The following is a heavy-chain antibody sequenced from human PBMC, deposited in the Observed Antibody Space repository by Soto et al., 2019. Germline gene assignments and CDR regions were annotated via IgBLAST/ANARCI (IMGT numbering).Heavy chain of an antibody. J-gene: IGHJ4*02. CDR3: ARASEGYSYGEFDY. V-gene: IGHV4-30-4*01. Sequence: PSETLSLTCTVSGGSISSGYYYWSWIRQPPGKGLEWIGYIYYSGSTYYNPSLKSRVTISVDTSKNQFSLKLSSVTAADTAVYYCARASEGYSYGEFDYWGQGTLVTVSS. CDR1: GGSISSGYYY. CDR2: IYYSGST. D-gene: IGHD5-18*01.